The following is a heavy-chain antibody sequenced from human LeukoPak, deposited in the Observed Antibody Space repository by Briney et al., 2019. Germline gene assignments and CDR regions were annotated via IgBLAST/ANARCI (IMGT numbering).Heavy chain of an antibody. V-gene: IGHV4-38-2*02. D-gene: IGHD5-24*01. CDR2: IYHSGST. CDR3: ARVPDGYRSRVAFDP. CDR1: GYSISSGYY. J-gene: IGHJ5*02. Sequence: SETLSLTCTVSGYSISSGYYWGWIRQPPGKGLEWIGSIYHSGSTYYNPSLESRVTISVDTSKNQFSLKLSSVTAADTAVYYCARVPDGYRSRVAFDPWGQGTLVTVSS.